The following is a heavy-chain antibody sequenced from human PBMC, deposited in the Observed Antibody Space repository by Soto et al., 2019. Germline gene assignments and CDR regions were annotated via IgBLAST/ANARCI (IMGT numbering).Heavy chain of an antibody. CDR3: AMVDVYVTPSPQDV. Sequence: ASVKVSCKASGYTFTRYGIGWARQALGQGLEWMGWINTYNGNTNYAQNVQGRVTLTTDTSTSTAYMELRSLRSNDTAIYYCAMVDVYVTPSPQDVWGQGTTVNVS. CDR2: INTYNGNT. J-gene: IGHJ6*02. V-gene: IGHV1-18*01. D-gene: IGHD3-16*01. CDR1: GYTFTRYG.